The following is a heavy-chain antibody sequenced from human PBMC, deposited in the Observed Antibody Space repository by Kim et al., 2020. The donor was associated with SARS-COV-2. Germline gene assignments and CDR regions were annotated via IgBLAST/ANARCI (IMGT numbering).Heavy chain of an antibody. CDR2: ISSSSSYI. V-gene: IGHV3-21*01. Sequence: GGSLRLSCAASGFTFSSYSMNWVRQAPGKGLEWVSSISSSSSYIYYADSVKGRFTISRDNAKNSLYLQMNSLRAEDTAVYYCARDWPYYYDSSGYYYVGFDYWGQGTLVTVSS. CDR1: GFTFSSYS. J-gene: IGHJ4*02. CDR3: ARDWPYYYDSSGYYYVGFDY. D-gene: IGHD3-22*01.